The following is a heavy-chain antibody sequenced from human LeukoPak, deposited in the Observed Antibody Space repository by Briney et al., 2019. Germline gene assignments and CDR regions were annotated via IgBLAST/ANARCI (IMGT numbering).Heavy chain of an antibody. Sequence: PSQTLSLTCTVSGGSISSGGYYWSWIRQHPGKGLEWIGYIYYSGSTYYNPSLKSRVTISVDTSKNQFSLKLSSVTAADTAVYYCARVTSGRDGYNLSDYFDYWGQGTLVTVSS. CDR3: ARVTSGRDGYNLSDYFDY. D-gene: IGHD5-24*01. J-gene: IGHJ4*02. CDR2: IYYSGST. CDR1: GGSISSGGYY. V-gene: IGHV4-31*03.